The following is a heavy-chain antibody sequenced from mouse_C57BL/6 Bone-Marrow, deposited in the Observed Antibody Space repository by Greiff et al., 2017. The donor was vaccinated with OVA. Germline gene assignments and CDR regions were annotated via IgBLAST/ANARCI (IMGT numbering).Heavy chain of an antibody. CDR1: GYTFTDYY. J-gene: IGHJ2*01. CDR3: AREVYYGSRIDY. D-gene: IGHD1-1*01. Sequence: VQLQQSGAELVRPGASVKLSCKASGYTFTDYYINWVKQRPGQGLEWIARIYPGSGNTYYNEKFKGKATLTAEKSSSTAYMQLSSLTSEDSAVYFCAREVYYGSRIDYWGQGTTLTVSS. CDR2: IYPGSGNT. V-gene: IGHV1-76*01.